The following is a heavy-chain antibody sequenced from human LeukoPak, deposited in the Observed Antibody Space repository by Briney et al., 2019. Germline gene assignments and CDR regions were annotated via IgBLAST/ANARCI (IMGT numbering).Heavy chain of an antibody. J-gene: IGHJ4*02. D-gene: IGHD5-24*01. CDR1: GFTFSSYS. CDR3: ARDQGMATVH. CDR2: ISSSSSYI. V-gene: IGHV3-21*01. Sequence: GGSLRLSCAASGFTFSSYSMTWVRQAPGKGLEWVSSISSSSSYIYYADSVKGRFTISRDNAKNSLYLQMNSLRAEDTAVYYCARDQGMATVHWGQGTLVTVSS.